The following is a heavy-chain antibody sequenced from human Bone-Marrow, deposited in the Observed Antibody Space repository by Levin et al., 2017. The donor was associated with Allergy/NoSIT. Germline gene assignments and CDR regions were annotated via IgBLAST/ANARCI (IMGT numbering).Heavy chain of an antibody. CDR3: ARSMATNYFLDL. CDR2: VSYDGSNF. Sequence: GGSLRLSCAASGFTFDSYAFHWVRQAPGKGLEWVTVVSYDGSNFYYRDSVKGRFTISRDNSKNTLYLKMNSLRPDDTAVYFCARSMATNYFLDLWGQGTLVTVSS. D-gene: IGHD5-24*01. CDR1: GFTFDSYA. V-gene: IGHV3-30*04. J-gene: IGHJ5*02.